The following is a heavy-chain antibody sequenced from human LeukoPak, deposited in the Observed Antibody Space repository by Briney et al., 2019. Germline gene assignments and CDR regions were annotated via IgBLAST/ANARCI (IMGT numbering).Heavy chain of an antibody. CDR1: GDSLNDLS. V-gene: IGHV1-24*01. Sequence: ASVKVSCKISGDSLNDLSMHWVRQSPGKGLEWMGGFDPEDGEIVYAQKFRGRVNMTEDTSTDTAYMSLGSLRPDDTAVYYCAAARLNEFWWGYWGQGTLVTVSS. CDR2: FDPEDGEI. J-gene: IGHJ4*02. CDR3: AAARLNEFWWGY. D-gene: IGHD3-3*01.